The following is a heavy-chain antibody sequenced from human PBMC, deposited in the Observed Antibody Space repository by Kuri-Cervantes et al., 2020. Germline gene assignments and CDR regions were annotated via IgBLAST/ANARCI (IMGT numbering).Heavy chain of an antibody. V-gene: IGHV4-34*01. Sequence: SQTLSLTCAVYGGSFSGYYWSWIRQPPGKGLEWIGEINHSGSTNYNPSLKSRVIISVDTSKNQFSLRVSSVTAADTAVYYCARGLTDINQRSYYDSWAQRTLVTVSS. CDR1: GGSFSGYY. J-gene: IGHJ4*02. CDR2: INHSGST. CDR3: ARGLTDINQRSYYDS.